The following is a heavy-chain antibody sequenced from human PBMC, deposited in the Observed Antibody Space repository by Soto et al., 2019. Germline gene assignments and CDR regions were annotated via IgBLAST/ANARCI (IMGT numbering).Heavy chain of an antibody. CDR1: GFTFEDFT. CDR2: INWDGGDT. D-gene: IGHD6-13*01. Sequence: PGGSLRLSCAASGFTFEDFTMHWVRQAPGKGLEWDSLINWDGGDTFYADSVKGRFTISRDNSKSSLFLQMNALRSEDTALYYCAKEHISRWDPFFDDWGQGTLVTVSS. V-gene: IGHV3-43*01. CDR3: AKEHISRWDPFFDD. J-gene: IGHJ4*02.